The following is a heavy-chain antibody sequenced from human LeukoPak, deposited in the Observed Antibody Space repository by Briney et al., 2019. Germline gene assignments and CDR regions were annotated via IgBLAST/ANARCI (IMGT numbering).Heavy chain of an antibody. CDR2: IFHSGST. CDR3: ARGVYVWGSYRNEYFQH. J-gene: IGHJ1*01. CDR1: GGSIKSHF. Sequence: SETLSLTCTVSGGSIKSHFWSWVRQPPGKRLEWIGYIFHSGSTNYNPSLKSRVTISVDTSKNQFSLKLSSVTAADTAVYYCARGVYVWGSYRNEYFQHWGQGTLVTVSS. D-gene: IGHD3-16*02. V-gene: IGHV4-59*11.